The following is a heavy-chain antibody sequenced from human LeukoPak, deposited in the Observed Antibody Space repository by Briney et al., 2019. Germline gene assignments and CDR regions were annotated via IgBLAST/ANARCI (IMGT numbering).Heavy chain of an antibody. J-gene: IGHJ4*02. V-gene: IGHV1-46*01. CDR2: INPGGGST. Sequence: GASVKVSCKASGYTFTSYYMHWVRQAPGQGLEWMGIINPGGGSTSYAQKFQGRVTMTRDTSTSTVYMELSSLRSEDTAVYYCARDNYDYGDFDYWGQGTLVTVSS. CDR3: ARDNYDYGDFDY. D-gene: IGHD4-17*01. CDR1: GYTFTSYY.